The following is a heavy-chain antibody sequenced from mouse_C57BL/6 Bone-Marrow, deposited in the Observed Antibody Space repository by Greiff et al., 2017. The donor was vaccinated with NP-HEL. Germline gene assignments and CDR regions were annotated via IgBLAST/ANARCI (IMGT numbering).Heavy chain of an antibody. V-gene: IGHV1-26*01. D-gene: IGHD1-2*01. CDR3: AISLLRTGYWYFDV. CDR2: INPNNGGT. Sequence: VQLQQSGPELVKPGASVKISCKASGYTFTDYYMNWVKQSHGKSLEWIGDINPNNGGTSYNQKFKGKATLTVDKSSSTAYMELRSLTSEDSAVYYCAISLLRTGYWYFDVWGTGTTVTVSS. CDR1: GYTFTDYY. J-gene: IGHJ1*03.